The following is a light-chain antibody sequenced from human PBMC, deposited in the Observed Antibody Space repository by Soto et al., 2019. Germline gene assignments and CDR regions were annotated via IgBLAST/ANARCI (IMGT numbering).Light chain of an antibody. CDR1: SSDVGGYNY. Sequence: QSALTQPRSVSGSPGQSVTISCTGTSSDVGGYNYVSWYQQHPGKAPKLMIYDVSKRPSGVPDRFSGSKSGNTASLTISGLQAEDEADYYCCSYAGSSFRVFGTGTKSPS. J-gene: IGLJ1*01. V-gene: IGLV2-11*01. CDR2: DVS. CDR3: CSYAGSSFRV.